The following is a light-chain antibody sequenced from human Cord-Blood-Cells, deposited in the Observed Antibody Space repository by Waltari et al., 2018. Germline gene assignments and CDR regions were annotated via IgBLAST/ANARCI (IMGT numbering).Light chain of an antibody. V-gene: IGLV1-47*01. CDR1: SSHIGSNY. Sequence: QSVLTQPPSASGTPGQRVTISCSGSSSHIGSNYVYWYQQLPGTAPKLLIHRNNQRPSGVPDRFSGSKSGTSASLAISGLRSEDEADYYCAAWDDSLSGRVFGGGTKLTVL. J-gene: IGLJ3*02. CDR2: RNN. CDR3: AAWDDSLSGRV.